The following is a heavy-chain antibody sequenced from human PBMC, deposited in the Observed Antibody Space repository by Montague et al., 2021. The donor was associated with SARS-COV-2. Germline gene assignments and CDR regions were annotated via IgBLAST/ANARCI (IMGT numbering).Heavy chain of an antibody. CDR1: GGSFSTYY. CDR3: ARGGTVTAFFAAKRTRRYNWFDP. Sequence: SETLSLTCAVYGGSFSTYYWSWIRQPPGKGLEWIGEINHSESTNYNPSLKSRVTISVDTSKNQFSLKLSSVTAADTAVYYCARGGTVTAFFAAKRTRRYNWFDPWGQGTLVTVSS. CDR2: INHSEST. D-gene: IGHD2-21*02. V-gene: IGHV4-34*01. J-gene: IGHJ5*02.